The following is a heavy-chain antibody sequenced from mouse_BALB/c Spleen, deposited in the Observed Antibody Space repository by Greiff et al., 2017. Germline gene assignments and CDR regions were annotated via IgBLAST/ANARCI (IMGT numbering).Heavy chain of an antibody. D-gene: IGHD2-4*01. J-gene: IGHJ3*01. Sequence: EVKLMESGGGLVKPGGSLKLSCAASGFTFSSYTMSWVRQTPEKRLEWVATISSGGSYTYYPDSVKGRFTISRDNAKNTLYLQMSSLKSEDTAMYYCTRDHYDYSWFAYWGQGTLVTVSA. V-gene: IGHV5-6-4*01. CDR3: TRDHYDYSWFAY. CDR1: GFTFSSYT. CDR2: ISSGGSYT.